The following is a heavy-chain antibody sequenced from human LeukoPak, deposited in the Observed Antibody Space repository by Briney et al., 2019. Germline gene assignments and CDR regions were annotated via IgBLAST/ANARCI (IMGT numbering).Heavy chain of an antibody. V-gene: IGHV3-48*01. J-gene: IGHJ4*02. CDR3: ARDGSSSCLDY. CDR2: ISSSSSSI. CDR1: GFTFSSYS. D-gene: IGHD6-13*01. Sequence: PGGSLRLSCAVSGFTFSSYSMNWVRQAPGKGLEWVSYISSSSSSIYYADSVKGRFTISRDNAKNSLYLQMNSLRAEDTAVYYCARDGSSSCLDYWGQGTLVTVSS.